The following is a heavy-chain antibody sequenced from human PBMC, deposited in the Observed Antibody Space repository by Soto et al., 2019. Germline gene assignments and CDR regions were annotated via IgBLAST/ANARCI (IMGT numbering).Heavy chain of an antibody. CDR1: GGTFSSYA. D-gene: IGHD3-22*01. CDR2: IIPIFGTA. Sequence: QVQLVQSGAEVKKPGSSVKVSCKASGGTFSSYAISWVRQAPGQGLEWMGGIIPIFGTANYAQKFQGRVTITADESTSTAYMELRSLRSEDTAVYYCARDYYDSSGYYTNYYYYGMDVWGQGTTVTVSS. CDR3: ARDYYDSSGYYTNYYYYGMDV. J-gene: IGHJ6*02. V-gene: IGHV1-69*01.